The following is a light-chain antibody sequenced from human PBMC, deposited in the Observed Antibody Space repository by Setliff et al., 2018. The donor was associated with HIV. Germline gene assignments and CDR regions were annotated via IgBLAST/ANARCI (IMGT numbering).Light chain of an antibody. Sequence: QSALAQPASVSGSPGQSITISCTGTSSDVGTYNYVSWYQQHPGKAPKLMIFEVSNRPSGVSNRFSGSKSGNTASLTISGLQAEDEADYYCSSYTISSPYVFGTGTKVTV. CDR2: EVS. J-gene: IGLJ1*01. CDR3: SSYTISSPYV. V-gene: IGLV2-14*01. CDR1: SSDVGTYNY.